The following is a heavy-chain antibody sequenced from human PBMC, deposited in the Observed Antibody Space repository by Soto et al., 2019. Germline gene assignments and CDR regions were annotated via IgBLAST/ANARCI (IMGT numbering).Heavy chain of an antibody. CDR1: GYTFSDFD. V-gene: IGHV1-8*01. J-gene: IGHJ6*02. D-gene: IGHD2-2*01. CDR2: MNAKSGDT. Sequence: ASVKVSCKASGYTFSDFDINWLRQASGQGPEWMGWMNAKSGDTFFAQRFQGKFNMTWDTSLSTAYMEVGSLTSDDTAVYYCARGNPFNYAGFDVWGQGTTVTVSS. CDR3: ARGNPFNYAGFDV.